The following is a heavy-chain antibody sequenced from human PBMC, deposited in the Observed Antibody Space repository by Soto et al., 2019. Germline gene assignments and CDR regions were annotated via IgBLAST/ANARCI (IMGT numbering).Heavy chain of an antibody. D-gene: IGHD1-1*01. V-gene: IGHV4-39*01. Sequence: SETLSLTCTVSGGSISSSSYYWGWIRQPPGKGLEWIGSIYYSGSTYYNPSLKSRVTISVDTSKNQFSLKLSSVTATDTAVYYCARQNWNDVFDYWGQGTLVTVSS. CDR3: ARQNWNDVFDY. J-gene: IGHJ4*02. CDR2: IYYSGST. CDR1: GGSISSSSYY.